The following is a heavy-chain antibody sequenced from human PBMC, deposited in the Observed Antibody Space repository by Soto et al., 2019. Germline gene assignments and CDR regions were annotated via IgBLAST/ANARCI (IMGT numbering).Heavy chain of an antibody. CDR3: ARGKEGGYCSGGSCYSFDY. CDR1: GGTFSSYT. Sequence: GASVKVSCKASGGTFSSYTISWVRQAPGQGLEWMGRIIPILGIANYAQKFQGRVTITADKSTSTAYMELSSLRSEDTAVYYCARGKEGGYCSGGSCYSFDYWGQGTLVTVSS. V-gene: IGHV1-69*02. D-gene: IGHD2-15*01. J-gene: IGHJ4*02. CDR2: IIPILGIA.